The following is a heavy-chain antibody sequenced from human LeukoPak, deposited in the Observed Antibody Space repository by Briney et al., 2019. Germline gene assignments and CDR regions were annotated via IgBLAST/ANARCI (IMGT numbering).Heavy chain of an antibody. D-gene: IGHD3-22*01. J-gene: IGHJ3*02. V-gene: IGHV1-18*01. CDR3: ARPLPYYYDHSGLYAFDI. CDR2: ISAYNGNT. Sequence: ASMKVSCKTSGYIFSSYSITWVRQAPGQGLEWVGWISAYNGNTNYAQKFQGRVPMTTDSSTSTAYMELRNLRSDDTAVYYCARPLPYYYDHSGLYAFDIWGYGTMITVSS. CDR1: GYIFSSYS.